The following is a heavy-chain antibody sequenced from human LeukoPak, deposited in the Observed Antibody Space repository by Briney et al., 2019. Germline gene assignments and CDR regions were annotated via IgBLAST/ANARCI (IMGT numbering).Heavy chain of an antibody. CDR3: ARAYLELFAY. Sequence: GGSLRLSCAASGFTFSSYGMNWVRQTPGKGLEWVSSISSSSSYIYYADSVKGRFTISRDNAKNSLYLQMNSLRAEDTAVYYCARAYLELFAYWGQGTLVTVSS. CDR1: GFTFSSYG. CDR2: ISSSSSYI. D-gene: IGHD1-7*01. J-gene: IGHJ4*02. V-gene: IGHV3-21*01.